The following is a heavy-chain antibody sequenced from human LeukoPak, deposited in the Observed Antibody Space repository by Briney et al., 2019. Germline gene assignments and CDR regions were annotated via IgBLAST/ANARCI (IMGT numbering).Heavy chain of an antibody. J-gene: IGHJ4*02. CDR3: TTGLGYYGSGSYYIEIDY. D-gene: IGHD3-10*01. CDR2: IKSKTDGGTT. V-gene: IGHV3-15*01. Sequence: GGSLRLSCAASGFTFSNAWMSWVRQTPGKGLEWVGRIKSKTDGGTTDYAAPVKGRFTISRDDSKNTLYLQMNSLKTEDTAVYYSTTGLGYYGSGSYYIEIDYWGQGTLVTVSS. CDR1: GFTFSNAW.